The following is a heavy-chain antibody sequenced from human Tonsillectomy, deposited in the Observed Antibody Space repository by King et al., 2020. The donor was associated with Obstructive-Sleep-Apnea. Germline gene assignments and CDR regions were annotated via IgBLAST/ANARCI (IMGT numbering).Heavy chain of an antibody. CDR1: GGSFSGYF. J-gene: IGHJ5*02. CDR3: AKGAGSFDP. D-gene: IGHD2-15*01. Sequence: VQLQQWGAGLLKPSETLSLTCAVYGGSFSGYFWSWIRQPPGKGLEWIGEINLGGNTKHNPSRKSRVTISIETTKNQFSLKLTSVTAADTAVYYCAKGAGSFDPWGQGSLVTVSS. CDR2: INLGGNT. V-gene: IGHV4-34*01.